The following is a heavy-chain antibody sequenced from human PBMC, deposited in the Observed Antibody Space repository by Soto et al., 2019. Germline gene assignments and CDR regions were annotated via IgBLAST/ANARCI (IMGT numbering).Heavy chain of an antibody. CDR2: IIPIFGTA. CDR3: ASARQNVLRYFDWLLSADY. J-gene: IGHJ4*02. D-gene: IGHD3-9*01. Sequence: SVKVSCKASGGTFSSYAISWVRQAPGQGLEWMGGIIPIFGTANYAQKFQGRVTITADESTSTAYMELSSLRSEDTAVYYCASARQNVLRYFDWLLSADYWGQGPLVTVYS. CDR1: GGTFSSYA. V-gene: IGHV1-69*13.